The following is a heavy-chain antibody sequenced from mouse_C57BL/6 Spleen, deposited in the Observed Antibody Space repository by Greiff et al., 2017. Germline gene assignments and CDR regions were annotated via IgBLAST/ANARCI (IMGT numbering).Heavy chain of an antibody. V-gene: IGHV1-50*01. CDR3: ARRGTYYGNYDAMDY. Sequence: QVQLQQPGAELVKPGASVKLSCKASGYTFTSYWMQWVKQRPGQGLEWIGEIDPSDSSTNYNQKFKGKATLTVDTSSSTAYMQLSSLTSEDSAVYYFARRGTYYGNYDAMDYWGQGTSVTVSS. D-gene: IGHD2-1*01. CDR2: IDPSDSST. CDR1: GYTFTSYW. J-gene: IGHJ4*01.